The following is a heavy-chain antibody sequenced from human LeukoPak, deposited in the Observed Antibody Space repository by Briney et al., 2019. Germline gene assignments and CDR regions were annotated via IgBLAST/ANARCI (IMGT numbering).Heavy chain of an antibody. Sequence: GASVKVSSKASGYTFTTYGITWVRQAPGQGLEWMGWISAYNGNTNYAQKFQGRVTMTTDTSTSTAYMELRSLRSDDTAMYYCARALVDGYKELGYWGQGTLVTVSS. CDR2: ISAYNGNT. CDR1: GYTFTTYG. J-gene: IGHJ4*02. V-gene: IGHV1-18*01. CDR3: ARALVDGYKELGY. D-gene: IGHD5-24*01.